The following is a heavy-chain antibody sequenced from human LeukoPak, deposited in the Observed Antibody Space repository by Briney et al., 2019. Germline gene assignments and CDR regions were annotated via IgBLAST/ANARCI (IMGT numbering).Heavy chain of an antibody. Sequence: SQTLSLTCTVSGGSIRSGDNYWSWIRQPPGKGLEWMGYVYYSGSTYYNPSLKSRLTISVDTSKNQFSLKLTSVTAADTAVYYCARARRSSGYYHFDYWGQGTLVTVSS. D-gene: IGHD3-22*01. CDR2: VYYSGST. V-gene: IGHV4-30-4*01. J-gene: IGHJ4*02. CDR1: GGSIRSGDNY. CDR3: ARARRSSGYYHFDY.